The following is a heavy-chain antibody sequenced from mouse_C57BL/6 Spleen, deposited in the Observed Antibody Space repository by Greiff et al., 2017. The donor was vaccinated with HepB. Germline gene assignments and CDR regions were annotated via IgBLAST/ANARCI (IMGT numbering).Heavy chain of an antibody. D-gene: IGHD3-2*01. CDR1: GFTFSDYY. CDR3: ARGRQGVFDY. Sequence: EVKVEESEGGLVQPGSSMKLSCTASGFTFSDYYMAWVRQVPEKGLEWVANINYDGSSTYYLDSLKSRFIISRDNAKNILYLQISSLKSEDTATYYCARGRQGVFDYWGQGTTLTVSS. J-gene: IGHJ2*01. CDR2: INYDGSST. V-gene: IGHV5-16*01.